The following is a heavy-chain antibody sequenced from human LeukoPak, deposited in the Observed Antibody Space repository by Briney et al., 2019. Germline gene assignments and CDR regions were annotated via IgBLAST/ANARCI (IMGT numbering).Heavy chain of an antibody. CDR3: AKADTYYYDSSGPLADY. CDR1: GFTFSSYA. CDR2: ISGSGGST. J-gene: IGHJ4*02. D-gene: IGHD3-22*01. Sequence: PGGSLRLSCAASGFTFSSYAMCWVRLAPGKGLELVSAISGSGGSTYYADSVKGRFTISRDNSKNTLYLQMNSLRAEDTAVYYCAKADTYYYDSSGPLADYWGQGTLVTVSS. V-gene: IGHV3-23*01.